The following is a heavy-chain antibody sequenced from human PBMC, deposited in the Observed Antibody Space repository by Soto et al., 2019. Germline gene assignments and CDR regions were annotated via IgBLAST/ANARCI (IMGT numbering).Heavy chain of an antibody. CDR3: ATITVPDSRDIEFDH. CDR2: IYYNGHT. J-gene: IGHJ4*02. CDR1: GGSISTNNYY. Sequence: SETLSLTCTVSGGSISTNNYYWGWMRQSPGQGLEWLGSIYYNGHTNYSPSLRGRVTISQDLSKNQFFLKLASLTAADTAVYYCATITVPDSRDIEFDHWGRGTLVTVSS. D-gene: IGHD4-17*01. V-gene: IGHV4-39*01.